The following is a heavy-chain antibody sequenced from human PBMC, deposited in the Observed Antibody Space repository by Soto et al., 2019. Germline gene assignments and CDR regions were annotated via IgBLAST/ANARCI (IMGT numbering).Heavy chain of an antibody. CDR3: ERRYGGNFDN. V-gene: IGHV4-59*01. CDR2: IYYSRST. Sequence: SETLSLTCTVSCGSISSYYWSWIRQPPGKGLDWIGYIYYSRSTNFNPSLKSRVTISVDTSKNQFSLKMTSVTAADTAVYYCERRYGGNFDNWGQGTMVTVS. D-gene: IGHD1-26*01. CDR1: CGSISSYY. J-gene: IGHJ4*02.